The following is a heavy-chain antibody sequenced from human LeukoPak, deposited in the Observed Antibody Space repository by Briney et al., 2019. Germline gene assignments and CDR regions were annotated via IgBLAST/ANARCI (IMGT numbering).Heavy chain of an antibody. J-gene: IGHJ4*02. V-gene: IGHV4-31*03. CDR1: GGSISSGGYY. CDR2: IYYSGST. D-gene: IGHD3-10*01. Sequence: TLSLTFTVSGGSISSGGYYWSWIRQHPGKGLEWIGYIYYSGSTFYNPSLKSRVTISVDTSKNQFSLKLSSVTAADTAVYYCASIYGSGSYVDYWGQGTLVTVSS. CDR3: ASIYGSGSYVDY.